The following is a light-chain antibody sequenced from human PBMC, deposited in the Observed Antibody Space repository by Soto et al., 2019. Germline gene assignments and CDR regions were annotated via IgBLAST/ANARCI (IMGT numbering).Light chain of an antibody. Sequence: DIQMTQSPSSLSASVGDRVTITCRASQSISSYLNWYQQKPGKAPKLLIYAASSLQSGVPSRFSGSGSGTDFTLTISSLQPEDIATYYWQQYDNLPLTFGGGTKVDSK. J-gene: IGKJ4*01. CDR2: AAS. CDR3: QQYDNLPLT. CDR1: QSISSY. V-gene: IGKV1-39*01.